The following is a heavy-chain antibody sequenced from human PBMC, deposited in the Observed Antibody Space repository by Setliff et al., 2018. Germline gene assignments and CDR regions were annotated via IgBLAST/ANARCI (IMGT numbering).Heavy chain of an antibody. D-gene: IGHD6-19*01. CDR3: ARDIAVAGLAVFQH. J-gene: IGHJ1*01. V-gene: IGHV3-30*03. CDR1: GFIFSNFG. Sequence: QTGGSLRLSCGASGFIFSNFGMHWVRQAPGKGLEWVAAVSFDGRNKYYEDSVKGRFTISRDNAKNSLYLQMNSLRAEDTAVYYCARDIAVAGLAVFQHWGQGTLVTVSS. CDR2: VSFDGRNK.